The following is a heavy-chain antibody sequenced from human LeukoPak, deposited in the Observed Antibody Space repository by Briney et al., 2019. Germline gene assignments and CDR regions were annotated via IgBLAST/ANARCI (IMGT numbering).Heavy chain of an antibody. Sequence: PGGSLRLSCAASGFTFSSYAMHWVRQAPGKGLEYVSAISSNGGSTYYANSVKGRFTISRDNSKNTLYLQMGSLRAEDMAVYYCARVVRAVVVTGFDYWGQGTLVTVSS. CDR2: ISSNGGST. V-gene: IGHV3-64*01. CDR3: ARVVRAVVVTGFDY. J-gene: IGHJ4*02. CDR1: GFTFSSYA. D-gene: IGHD2-15*01.